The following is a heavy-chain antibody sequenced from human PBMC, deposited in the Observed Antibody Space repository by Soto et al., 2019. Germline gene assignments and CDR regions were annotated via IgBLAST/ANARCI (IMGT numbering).Heavy chain of an antibody. CDR3: AGGRDTIFGVVSYFYYGMDA. CDR1: GGSFNDYY. D-gene: IGHD3-3*01. CDR2: INHSGST. V-gene: IGHV4-34*01. Sequence: QVQLQQWGAGLLKPSETLSLTCAVYGGSFNDYYWSWIRQPPGKGLEWIGEINHSGSTNYNPSLKSRVTMSVDTSKNQFSLRLSSGAAADTAVYYCAGGRDTIFGVVSYFYYGMDAWGHGTTVSVSS. J-gene: IGHJ6*02.